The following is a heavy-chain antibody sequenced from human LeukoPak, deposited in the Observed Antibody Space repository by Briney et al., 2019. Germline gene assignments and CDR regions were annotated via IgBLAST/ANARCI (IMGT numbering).Heavy chain of an antibody. V-gene: IGHV3-21*01. J-gene: IGHJ4*02. CDR1: GFTFSNYS. Sequence: GGSLRLSCAASGFTFSNYSMNWVRQAPGKGLEWVSSISSSSSYIYYADSVKGRFTISRDDAKNSLSLHMNSLRAEDTAVYYCARVRGPTVTTMYFDYWGQGTLVTVSS. CDR2: ISSSSSYI. CDR3: ARVRGPTVTTMYFDY. D-gene: IGHD4-17*01.